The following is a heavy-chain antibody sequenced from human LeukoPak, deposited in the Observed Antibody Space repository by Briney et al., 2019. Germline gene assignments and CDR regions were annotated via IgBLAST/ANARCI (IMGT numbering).Heavy chain of an antibody. J-gene: IGHJ4*02. V-gene: IGHV4-59*01. CDR2: IYSSGST. CDR3: ARGGPTIAARRTFDY. D-gene: IGHD6-6*01. CDR1: GRSLSSYY. Sequence: SETLSLTCTVSGRSLSSYYGSWIRQPPGKGLEWIGHIYSSGSTNYKPSLKSRVTMSVDTSKNQFSLKLTSVTAADTAVYYCARGGPTIAARRTFDYWGQGTLVTVSS.